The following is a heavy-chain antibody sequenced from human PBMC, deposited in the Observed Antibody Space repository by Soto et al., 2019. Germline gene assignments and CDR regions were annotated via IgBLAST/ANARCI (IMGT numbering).Heavy chain of an antibody. CDR1: GGSIISYY. V-gene: IGHV4-59*01. D-gene: IGHD3-3*01. CDR3: ARGGYDFWSGYYTGWFDP. CDR2: IYYSGST. Sequence: SETLSLTCTVSGGSIISYYWSWIRQPPGKGLEWIGYIYYSGSTNYNPSLKSRVTISVDTSKNQFSLKLSSVTAADTAVYYCARGGYDFWSGYYTGWFDPWGQGTLVTVSS. J-gene: IGHJ5*02.